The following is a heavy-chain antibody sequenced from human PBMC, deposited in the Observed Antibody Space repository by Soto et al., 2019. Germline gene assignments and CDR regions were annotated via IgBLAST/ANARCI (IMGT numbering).Heavy chain of an antibody. CDR1: GFTFSSYA. CDR3: ARDPTVTTSDYYYYYGMDV. V-gene: IGHV3-30-3*01. Sequence: GGSLRLSCAASGFTFSSYAMHWVRQAPGKGLEWVAVISYDGSNKYYADSVKGRFTISRDNSKNTLYLQMNSLRAEDTAVYYCARDPTVTTSDYYYYYGMDVWGQGTTVTVSS. J-gene: IGHJ6*02. CDR2: ISYDGSNK. D-gene: IGHD4-17*01.